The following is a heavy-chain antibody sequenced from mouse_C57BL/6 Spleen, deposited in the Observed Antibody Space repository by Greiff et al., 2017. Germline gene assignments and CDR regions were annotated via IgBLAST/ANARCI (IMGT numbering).Heavy chain of an antibody. CDR2: IDPSDSET. Sequence: VQLQQPGAELVRPGSSVKLSCKASGYTFTSYWMHWVKQRPIQGLEWIGNIDPSDSETHYNQKFKDKATLTVDKSSSTAYMQLSSLTSEDSAVYYCARWFSYAMGDWGQGTSVTVAS. D-gene: IGHD2-2*01. CDR1: GYTFTSYW. J-gene: IGHJ4*01. CDR3: ARWFSYAMGD. V-gene: IGHV1-52*01.